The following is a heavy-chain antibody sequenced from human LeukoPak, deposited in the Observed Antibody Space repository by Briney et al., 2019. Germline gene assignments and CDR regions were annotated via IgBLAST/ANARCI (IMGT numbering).Heavy chain of an antibody. V-gene: IGHV4-34*01. J-gene: IGHJ6*02. CDR1: GGSFSGYY. Sequence: SETLSLTCAVYGGSFSGYYWSWIRQPPGKGLEWIGEINHSGSTNYNPSLKSRVTISVDTSKNQFSLKLSSVTAADTAVYYCARGVGPWLGELLLAYYYYYGMDVWGQGTTVTVSS. CDR2: INHSGST. D-gene: IGHD3-10*01. CDR3: ARGVGPWLGELLLAYYYYYGMDV.